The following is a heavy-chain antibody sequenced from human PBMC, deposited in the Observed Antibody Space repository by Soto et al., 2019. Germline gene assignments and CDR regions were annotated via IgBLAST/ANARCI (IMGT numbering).Heavy chain of an antibody. D-gene: IGHD4-17*01. Sequence: EVQLVESGGGLVKPGGSLRLSCAASGFSFSNVWMSWVRQAPGKGLAWVGRIKSKTDSGPTDYVAPRKGRSTISRDDSKTTLYLQMNSLKTEDTAVYYCSFQESTTVTMFEYWGQGTLVTVSS. CDR3: SFQESTTVTMFEY. CDR2: IKSKTDSGPT. V-gene: IGHV3-15*01. CDR1: GFSFSNVW. J-gene: IGHJ4*02.